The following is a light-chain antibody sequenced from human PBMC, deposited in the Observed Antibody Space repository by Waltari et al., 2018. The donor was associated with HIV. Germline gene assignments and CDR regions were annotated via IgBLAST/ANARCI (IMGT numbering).Light chain of an antibody. V-gene: IGLV2-14*03. CDR1: ASDLGVYNY. Sequence: QSVLTQPASVSGAPGHSITISCTGTASDLGVYNYVSWYQQLPGKAPKLVIYDVTQRPSGISHRFSGSRSGTTASLTISGLQAEDEADYYCSSYARNSPWLFGGGTKLTVL. J-gene: IGLJ2*01. CDR2: DVT. CDR3: SSYARNSPWL.